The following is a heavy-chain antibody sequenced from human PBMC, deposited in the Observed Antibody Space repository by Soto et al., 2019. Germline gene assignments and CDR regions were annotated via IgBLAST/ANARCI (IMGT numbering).Heavy chain of an antibody. CDR3: ARDLMATTYYYYYGMDV. V-gene: IGHV4-31*03. CDR1: GGSISSGGYY. CDR2: IYYSGST. Sequence: SETLSLTCTVSGGSISSGGYYWSWIRQHPGNVLEWIGYIYYSGSTYYNPSLKSRVTISVDTSQDQFSLKLSSVTAADTAVYYCARDLMATTYYYYYGMDVWGQGTTVTVS. D-gene: IGHD5-12*01. J-gene: IGHJ6*02.